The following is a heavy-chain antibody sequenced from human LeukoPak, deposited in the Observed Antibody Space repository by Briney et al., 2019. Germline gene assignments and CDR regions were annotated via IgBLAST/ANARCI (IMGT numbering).Heavy chain of an antibody. V-gene: IGHV1-24*01. CDR2: FDPEDGET. J-gene: IGHJ4*02. D-gene: IGHD6-19*01. CDR3: ATDRYHSSGWYRFGY. CDR1: GYTLTELS. Sequence: ASVKVSCKVSGYTLTELSMHWVRQAPGKGLEWMGGFDPEDGETIYAQKFQGRVTMTGDTSTDTAYMELSSLRSEDTAVYYCATDRYHSSGWYRFGYRGQGTLVTVSS.